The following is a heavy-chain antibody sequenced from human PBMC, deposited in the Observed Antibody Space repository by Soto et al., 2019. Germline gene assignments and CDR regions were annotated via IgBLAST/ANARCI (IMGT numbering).Heavy chain of an antibody. D-gene: IGHD2-2*01. V-gene: IGHV3-23*01. CDR2: ISGSGGST. J-gene: IGHJ5*02. Sequence: GGALRLSCAASGFTFSSYAMSWVRQAPGKGLEWVSAISGSGGSTYYADSVKGRFTISRDNSKNTLYLQMNSLRAEDTAVYYCAKNEDCSSTSCYDWFDPWGQGTLVTVSS. CDR3: AKNEDCSSTSCYDWFDP. CDR1: GFTFSSYA.